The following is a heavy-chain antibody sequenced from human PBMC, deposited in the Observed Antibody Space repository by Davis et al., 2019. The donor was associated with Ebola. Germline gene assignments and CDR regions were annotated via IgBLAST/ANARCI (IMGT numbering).Heavy chain of an antibody. J-gene: IGHJ4*02. CDR1: GGSISSYY. D-gene: IGHD3-22*01. V-gene: IGHV4-59*08. CDR2: VHNTGNT. CDR3: ARLSSDDSSGLQ. Sequence: SETLSLTCTVSGGSISSYYWSWVRLPPGQGLEWIGYVHNTGNTYYNPSLKSRVTISLDMSTSQFSLKLSSVTAADTAVYYCARLSSDDSSGLQWGQGTLVTVSS.